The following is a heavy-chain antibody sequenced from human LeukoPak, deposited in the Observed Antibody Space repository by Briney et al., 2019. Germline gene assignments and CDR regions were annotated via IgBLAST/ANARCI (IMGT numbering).Heavy chain of an antibody. V-gene: IGHV3-23*01. Sequence: PGGSLRLSCAASGFTFSSYAMSWVRQAPGKGLEWVSAISGSGGSTYYADSVKGRFTISRDNSKNTLYLQMNSLRAEDTAVYYCAKDSIDVIAVYYFDYWGQGTLVTVSS. CDR2: ISGSGGST. D-gene: IGHD2-21*01. CDR3: AKDSIDVIAVYYFDY. CDR1: GFTFSSYA. J-gene: IGHJ4*02.